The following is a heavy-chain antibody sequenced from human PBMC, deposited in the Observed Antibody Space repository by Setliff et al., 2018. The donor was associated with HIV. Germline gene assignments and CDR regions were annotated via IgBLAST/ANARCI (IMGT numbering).Heavy chain of an antibody. CDR1: GGSISSGGLY. CDR2: ISSGGGT. V-gene: IGHV4-31*03. Sequence: SETRSLTCTVSGGSISSGGLYWNWNRQYPGKGLEWIGYISSGGGTYYHPSLKSRVSISVDTSKNQFSLDLRSVTAADTAIYSCVRDDTNFFDYWGQGALVTAPQ. J-gene: IGHJ4*02. CDR3: VRDDTNFFDY.